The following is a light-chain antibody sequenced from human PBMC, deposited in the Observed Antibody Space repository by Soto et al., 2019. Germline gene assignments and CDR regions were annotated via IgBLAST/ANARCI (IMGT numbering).Light chain of an antibody. V-gene: IGLV1-40*01. J-gene: IGLJ1*01. CDR3: QSYDTSLGGYYV. CDR2: GTT. CDR1: SSSIGAGFD. Sequence: QSVLTQPPSVSGGPGQRVTISCTGSSSSIGAGFDVHWFQHFPGTAPKLLIYGTTNRPSGVPDRFYGSKSGASASLAITGLQAEDEADYYCQSYDTSLGGYYVFGTGTKVTVL.